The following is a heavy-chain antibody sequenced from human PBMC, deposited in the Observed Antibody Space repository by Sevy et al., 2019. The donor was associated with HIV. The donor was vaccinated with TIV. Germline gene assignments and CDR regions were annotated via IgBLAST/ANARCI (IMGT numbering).Heavy chain of an antibody. J-gene: IGHJ5*02. Sequence: ASVKVSCETSGYTFTYYYIHWVRQAPGQGLEWMGWINPSSGSTQYAQKFQGRVSVTSDTSRRTSYMELRRLRSDDTALYYCARQVDNWFDPWGQGTPVTVSS. CDR1: GYTFTYYY. CDR2: INPSSGST. V-gene: IGHV1-2*02. D-gene: IGHD2-15*01. CDR3: ARQVDNWFDP.